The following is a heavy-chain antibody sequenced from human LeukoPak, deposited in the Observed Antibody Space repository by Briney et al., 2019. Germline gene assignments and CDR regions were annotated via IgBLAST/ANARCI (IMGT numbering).Heavy chain of an antibody. Sequence: TGGSLRLSCAASGFTVSSNYMSWVRQAPGKGLEWVSVICSGGSTYYADSVKGRFTISRDNSKNTLYLQMNSLRAEDTAVYYCAREISGYEPINYLHYYMGVWGKGTTVTVSS. CDR2: ICSGGST. D-gene: IGHD5-12*01. V-gene: IGHV3-66*02. CDR3: AREISGYEPINYLHYYMGV. J-gene: IGHJ6*03. CDR1: GFTVSSNY.